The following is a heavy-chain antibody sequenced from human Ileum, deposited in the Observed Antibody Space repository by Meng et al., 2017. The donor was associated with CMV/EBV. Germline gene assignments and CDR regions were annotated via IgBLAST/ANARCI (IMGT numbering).Heavy chain of an antibody. Sequence: VCGDSVAIHSYYWACLRQSPGKGLEWIGSMIYSASIYQNPSLTSRLTISVDNSKNQFSLRLPSMTAADTAIYFCAKGSSSSVHWFDSWGQGTLVTVSS. V-gene: IGHV4-39*07. J-gene: IGHJ5*01. D-gene: IGHD2-2*01. CDR3: AKGSSSSVHWFDS. CDR1: GDSVAIHSYY. CDR2: MIYSASI.